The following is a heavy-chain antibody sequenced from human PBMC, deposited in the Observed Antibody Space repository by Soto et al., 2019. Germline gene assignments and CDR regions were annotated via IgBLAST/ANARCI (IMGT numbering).Heavy chain of an antibody. CDR2: ISYDGSNK. Sequence: GGSLRLSCAASGFTFSSYGMHWVRQAPGKGLEWVAVISYDGSNKYYADSVKGRFTISRDNSKNTLYLQMNSLRAEDTAVYYCAKVPPKGYYFDYWGQGTLVTVSS. CDR3: AKVPPKGYYFDY. J-gene: IGHJ4*02. CDR1: GFTFSSYG. V-gene: IGHV3-30*18.